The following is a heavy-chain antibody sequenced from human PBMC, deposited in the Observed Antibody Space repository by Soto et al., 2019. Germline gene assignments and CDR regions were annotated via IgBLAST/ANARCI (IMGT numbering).Heavy chain of an antibody. D-gene: IGHD4-4*01. V-gene: IGHV3-23*01. Sequence: QILESGGSSVQPGGSLRLSCVAAGFTFSSAAMNWVRQAPGKGLEWVSIISDTGTRTHYADSVKGRFTISRDNSKNTLYLDMNSLRAEDTAVYYCAKSLDIHYKNWFDPWGQGTLVTVSS. J-gene: IGHJ5*02. CDR1: GFTFSSAA. CDR2: ISDTGTRT. CDR3: AKSLDIHYKNWFDP.